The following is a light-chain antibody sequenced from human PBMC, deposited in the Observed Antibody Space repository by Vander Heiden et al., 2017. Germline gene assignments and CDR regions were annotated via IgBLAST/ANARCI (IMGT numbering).Light chain of an antibody. J-gene: IGKJ5*01. CDR3: QQRSNWPRIT. V-gene: IGKV3-11*01. CDR2: DAS. Sequence: ESVLTQSPATLSLSPGERATLSCRASQSVSSYLAWHQPTPGQAPRLLIYDASNRATGIPARFSHSRSGTDFTLTIRRIAPDDFAVYYCQQRSNWPRITFGQGTRLEIK. CDR1: QSVSSY.